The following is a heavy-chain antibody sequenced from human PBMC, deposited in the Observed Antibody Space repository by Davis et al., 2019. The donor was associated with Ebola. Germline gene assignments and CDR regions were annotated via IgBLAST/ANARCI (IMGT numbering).Heavy chain of an antibody. CDR3: AKDRGFLAAAGSDY. Sequence: GESLKISCETSGFIFRNYVMSWVRQAPGKGLEWVSTFGTVGDTYYADSVKGRFAMSRDNSKNTLYLQMNSLRAEDTAVYYCAKDRGFLAAAGSDYWGQGTLVTVSS. J-gene: IGHJ4*02. CDR1: GFIFRNYV. D-gene: IGHD6-13*01. CDR2: FGTVGDT. V-gene: IGHV3-23*01.